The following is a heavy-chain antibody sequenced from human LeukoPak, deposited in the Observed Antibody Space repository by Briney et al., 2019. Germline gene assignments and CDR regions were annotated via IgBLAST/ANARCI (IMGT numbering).Heavy chain of an antibody. CDR1: GYTFTSYY. CDR3: ARTMTTDNWFDP. Sequence: GASVKVSCKASGYTFTSYYMHWVRQAPGQGLEWMGIINPSGGSTSYAQKFQGRVTMTRDMSTSTVYMELSSLRSEDMAVYYCARTMTTDNWFDPWGQGTLVTVSS. CDR2: INPSGGST. V-gene: IGHV1-46*01. D-gene: IGHD4-11*01. J-gene: IGHJ5*02.